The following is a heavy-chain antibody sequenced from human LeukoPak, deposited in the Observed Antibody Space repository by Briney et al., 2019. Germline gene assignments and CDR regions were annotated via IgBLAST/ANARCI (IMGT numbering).Heavy chain of an antibody. J-gene: IGHJ4*02. CDR3: AKEGYYDSSGYEDYFDY. D-gene: IGHD3-22*01. Sequence: GGSLRLSCAASGFTFSSYGMHWVRQAPGKGLEWVAVISYDGSNKYYADSVKGRFTISRDNSKNTLYLQMNSLRAEDTAVYYCAKEGYYDSSGYEDYFDYWGQGTLVTVSS. CDR1: GFTFSSYG. CDR2: ISYDGSNK. V-gene: IGHV3-30*18.